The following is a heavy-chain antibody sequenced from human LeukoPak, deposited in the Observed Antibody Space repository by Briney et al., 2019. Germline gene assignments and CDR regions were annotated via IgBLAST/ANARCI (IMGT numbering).Heavy chain of an antibody. Sequence: GASVKVSCKASGYTFTSYYMHWVRQAPGQELEWMGIINPSGGSTSYAQKFQGRVTMTRDTSTSTVYMELSSLRSEDTAVYYCARADGSGSYYNIAFDIWGQGTMVTVSS. V-gene: IGHV1-46*01. D-gene: IGHD3-10*01. CDR1: GYTFTSYY. J-gene: IGHJ3*02. CDR2: INPSGGST. CDR3: ARADGSGSYYNIAFDI.